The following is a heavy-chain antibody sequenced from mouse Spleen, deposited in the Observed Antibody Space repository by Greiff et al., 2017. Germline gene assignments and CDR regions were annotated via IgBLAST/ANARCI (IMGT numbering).Heavy chain of an antibody. CDR2: IDPETGGT. D-gene: IGHD1-1*01. CDR1: GYTFTDYE. V-gene: IGHV1-15*01. CDR3: TRRSSSPFAY. J-gene: IGHJ3*01. Sequence: QVHVKQSGAELVRPGASVTLSCKASGYTFTDYEMHWVKQTPVHGLEWIGAIDPETGGTAYNQKFKGKAILTADKSSSTAYMELRSLTSEDSAVYYCTRRSSSPFAYWGQGTLVTVSA.